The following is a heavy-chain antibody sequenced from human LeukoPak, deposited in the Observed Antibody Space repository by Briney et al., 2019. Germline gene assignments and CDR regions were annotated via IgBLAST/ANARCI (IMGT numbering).Heavy chain of an antibody. CDR3: ARSEYGDYVY. J-gene: IGHJ4*02. CDR2: ISYDGSNK. V-gene: IGHV3-30*03. Sequence: GRSLRLSCAASGFTFSSYGMHWVRQAPGKGLERAAVISYDGSNKYYADSVKGRFTISRDNSKNTLYLQMNSLRAEDTAVYYCARSEYGDYVYWGQGTLVTVSS. D-gene: IGHD4-17*01. CDR1: GFTFSSYG.